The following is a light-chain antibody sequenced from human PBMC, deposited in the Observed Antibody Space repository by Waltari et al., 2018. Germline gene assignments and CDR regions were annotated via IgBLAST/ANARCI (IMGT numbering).Light chain of an antibody. CDR1: NSDVGGYDP. CDR2: DVT. V-gene: IGLV2-11*01. J-gene: IGLJ2*01. Sequence: QSALTQPRSVSGSRGQSVTISCTGTNSDVGGYDPVSWYQQYPGKAPKVIIYDVTKRSSGVPDRFSGSKSGNTASLTISGLQTEDEADYYCSSYTATNTLIFGGGTKVTAL. CDR3: SSYTATNTLI.